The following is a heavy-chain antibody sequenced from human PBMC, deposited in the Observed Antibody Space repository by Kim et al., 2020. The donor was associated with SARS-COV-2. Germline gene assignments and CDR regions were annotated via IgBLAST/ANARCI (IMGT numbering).Heavy chain of an antibody. CDR3: ARSSGTYSFDY. CDR2: ISLGSTYI. CDR1: GFIFSNHY. Sequence: GGSLRLSCAASGFIFSNHYMNWVRQAPGKGLEWVSSISLGSTYIYYADSLKGRVTISRDNAKNSLYLQMNSLRAEDTAVYYCARSSGTYSFDYWGQGTLVTVSS. V-gene: IGHV3-21*01. D-gene: IGHD1-26*01. J-gene: IGHJ4*02.